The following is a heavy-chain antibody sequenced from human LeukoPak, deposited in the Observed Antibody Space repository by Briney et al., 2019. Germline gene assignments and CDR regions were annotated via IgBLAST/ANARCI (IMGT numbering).Heavy chain of an antibody. CDR1: GGTFSSYA. D-gene: IGHD3-22*01. Sequence: GASVKVSCKASGGTFSSYAISWVRQAPGQGLEWMGRIIPIFGTANYAQKFQGRVTITTDESTSTAYMELSSLRSEDTAVYYCARVGFSYYDSSGYQYYFDYWGQGTLVTVSS. CDR3: ARVGFSYYDSSGYQYYFDY. V-gene: IGHV1-69*05. J-gene: IGHJ4*02. CDR2: IIPIFGTA.